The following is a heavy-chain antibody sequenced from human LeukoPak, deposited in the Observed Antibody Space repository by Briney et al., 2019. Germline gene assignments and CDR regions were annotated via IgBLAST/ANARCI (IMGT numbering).Heavy chain of an antibody. CDR3: AKDGREQWLVAPY. CDR2: ISYDGSNK. J-gene: IGHJ4*02. V-gene: IGHV3-30*18. Sequence: GGSLRLSCAASGITFSSYGMHWVRQAPGKGLEWVAVISYDGSNKYYADSVKGRFTISRDNSKNTLYLQMNSLRAEDTAVYYCAKDGREQWLVAPYWGQGTLVTVSS. CDR1: GITFSSYG. D-gene: IGHD6-19*01.